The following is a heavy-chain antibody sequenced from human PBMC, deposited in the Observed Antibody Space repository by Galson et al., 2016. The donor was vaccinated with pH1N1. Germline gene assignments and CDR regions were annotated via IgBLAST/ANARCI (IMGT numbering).Heavy chain of an antibody. V-gene: IGHV3-30-3*01. CDR1: GFTFSAYP. CDR2: VSSDGSNK. D-gene: IGHD3-3*01. J-gene: IGHJ3*02. Sequence: SLRLSCAASGFTFSAYPMHWVRQTPGKGLECVALVSSDGSNKYYADSVKGRFTISRDTSKNTLYLQMNSLRAEDTAVYYCARDPGYYGLGDNFDIWGQGTMVTVSS. CDR3: ARDPGYYGLGDNFDI.